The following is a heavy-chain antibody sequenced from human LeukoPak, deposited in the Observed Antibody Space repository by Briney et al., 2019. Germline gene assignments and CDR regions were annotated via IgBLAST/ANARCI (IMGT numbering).Heavy chain of an antibody. J-gene: IGHJ4*02. D-gene: IGHD4-23*01. CDR1: GFTFSDYA. CDR3: ARDFGGLRWNYYFDY. Sequence: PGGSLRLSCAASGFTFSDYAMNWVRQAPGKGLEWVAIISHDGTNKYHADSVKGRFTISRDNSKNTLFLQMNSLRAADSALYLCARDFGGLRWNYYFDYWGQGTLVTVSP. V-gene: IGHV3-30*04. CDR2: ISHDGTNK.